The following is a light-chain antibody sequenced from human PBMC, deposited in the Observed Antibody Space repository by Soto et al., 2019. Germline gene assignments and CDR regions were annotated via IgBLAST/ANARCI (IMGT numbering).Light chain of an antibody. V-gene: IGLV2-8*01. CDR1: SSDVGGYNY. CDR3: SSYAASNNFYFV. J-gene: IGLJ3*02. CDR2: EVT. Sequence: QSALTQPPSASGSTGQSVTISCTGTSSDVGGYNYVSWYQQYPGRAPKLMLYEVTKRPSGVPDRFSGSKSGNTASLTVSGLQAEDEADYYCSSYAASNNFYFVFGGGTKLTVL.